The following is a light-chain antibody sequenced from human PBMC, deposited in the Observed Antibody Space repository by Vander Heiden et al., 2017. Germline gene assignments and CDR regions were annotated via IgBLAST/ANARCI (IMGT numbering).Light chain of an antibody. Sequence: DIQMTQSPSTLSASVGDRVTITCRASETISSWLAWYQQKPGKAPNLLIYHASNLESGVPSRFSGSGSGTEFTLTISTLQPDDFATYYCQQDNTYPYTFGQWTKLEIK. CDR2: HAS. CDR1: ETISSW. CDR3: QQDNTYPYT. J-gene: IGKJ2*01. V-gene: IGKV1-5*01.